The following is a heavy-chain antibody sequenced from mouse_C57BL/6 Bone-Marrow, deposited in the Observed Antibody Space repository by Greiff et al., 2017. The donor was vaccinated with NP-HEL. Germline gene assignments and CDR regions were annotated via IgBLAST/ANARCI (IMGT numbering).Heavy chain of an antibody. V-gene: IGHV1-81*01. D-gene: IGHD1-1*02. Sequence: QVQLQQSGAELARPGASVKLSCKASGYTFTSYGISWVKQRTGQGLEWIGEIYPRSGNTYYNEKFKGKATLTADKSSSTAYMELRSLPSEDSSVYFCARSGYYAWFAYWGQGTLVTVSA. CDR3: ARSGYYAWFAY. CDR2: IYPRSGNT. CDR1: GYTFTSYG. J-gene: IGHJ3*01.